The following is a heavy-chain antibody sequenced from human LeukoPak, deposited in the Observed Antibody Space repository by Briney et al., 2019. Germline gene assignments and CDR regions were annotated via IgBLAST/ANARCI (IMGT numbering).Heavy chain of an antibody. V-gene: IGHV4-34*01. D-gene: IGHD5-12*01. J-gene: IGHJ4*02. CDR2: IYYSGST. CDR3: ARDGGDIVATIAGYFDY. CDR1: GGSFSGYY. Sequence: SETLSLTCAVYGGSFSGYYWSWVRQPPGKGLEWIGSIYYSGSTYYNPSLKSRVTISVDTSKNQFSLKLSSVTAADTAVYYCARDGGDIVATIAGYFDYWGQGTLVTVSS.